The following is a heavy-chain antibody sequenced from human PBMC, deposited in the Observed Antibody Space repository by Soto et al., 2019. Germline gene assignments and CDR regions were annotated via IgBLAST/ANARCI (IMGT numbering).Heavy chain of an antibody. D-gene: IGHD3-3*01. CDR1: GFTFDDYA. J-gene: IGHJ4*02. CDR2: ISWNSGSI. V-gene: IGHV3-9*01. Sequence: GGSLRLSCAASGFTFDDYAMHWVRQAPGKGLEWVSGISWNSGSIGYADSVKGRFTISRDNAKNSLYLQMNSLRAEDTALYYCAKGPYDFWSGYLDFDYWGQGTLVTVSS. CDR3: AKGPYDFWSGYLDFDY.